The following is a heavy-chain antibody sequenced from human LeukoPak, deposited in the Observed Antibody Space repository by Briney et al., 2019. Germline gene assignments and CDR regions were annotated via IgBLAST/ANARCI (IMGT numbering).Heavy chain of an antibody. D-gene: IGHD3-22*01. CDR2: ISAYNGNT. Sequence: GASVKVSCKASGYTFTSYGISWVRQAPGQGLEWMGWISAYNGNTNYAQKLQGRVTMTTDTSTSTAYMELRSLRSDDTAVYYCAKRDLRGYYDSSGYYPNWYFDLWGRGTLVTVSS. CDR1: GYTFTSYG. V-gene: IGHV1-18*01. J-gene: IGHJ2*01. CDR3: AKRDLRGYYDSSGYYPNWYFDL.